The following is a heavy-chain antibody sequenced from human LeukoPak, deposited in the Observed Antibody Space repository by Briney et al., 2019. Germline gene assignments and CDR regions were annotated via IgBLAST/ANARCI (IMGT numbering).Heavy chain of an antibody. CDR2: ISHSGST. CDR1: GGSFSGYY. CDR3: ARVYGRFYYYYMDV. D-gene: IGHD4-17*01. V-gene: IGHV4-34*01. J-gene: IGHJ6*03. Sequence: RPSETLSLTCAVYGGSFSGYYWSWIRQPPGKGLEWIGEISHSGSTNYNPSLKSRVTISVDTSKNQFSLKLSSVTAADTAVYYCARVYGRFYYYYMDVWGKGTTVTISS.